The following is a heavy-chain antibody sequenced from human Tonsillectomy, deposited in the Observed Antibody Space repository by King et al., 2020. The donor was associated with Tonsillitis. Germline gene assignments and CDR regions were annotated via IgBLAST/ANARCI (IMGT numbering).Heavy chain of an antibody. CDR1: GFTFSSYG. V-gene: IGHV3-30*18. D-gene: IGHD4-17*01. J-gene: IGHJ6*02. CDR3: AKARGNYGDYYYYGMDV. Sequence: VQLVESGGGVVQPGRSLRLSCAASGFTFSSYGMHWVRQAPGKGLEWVAVISYDGSNKYYADSVKGRFTISRDNSKNTLYLQMNSLRAEDTAVYYCAKARGNYGDYYYYGMDVWGQGTTVTVSS. CDR2: ISYDGSNK.